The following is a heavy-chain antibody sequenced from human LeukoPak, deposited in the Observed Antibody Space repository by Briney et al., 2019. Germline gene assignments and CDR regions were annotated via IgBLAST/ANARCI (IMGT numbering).Heavy chain of an antibody. CDR2: IYTSGST. D-gene: IGHD3-10*01. CDR1: GGSISSGSYY. Sequence: SETLSLTCTVPGGSISSGSYYWSWIRQPAGKGLEWIGRIYTSGSTNYNPSLKSRVTISVDTSKNQFSLKLSSVTAADTAVYYCARAAGGGSGSYGAFDIWGQGTMVTVSS. J-gene: IGHJ3*02. CDR3: ARAAGGGSGSYGAFDI. V-gene: IGHV4-61*02.